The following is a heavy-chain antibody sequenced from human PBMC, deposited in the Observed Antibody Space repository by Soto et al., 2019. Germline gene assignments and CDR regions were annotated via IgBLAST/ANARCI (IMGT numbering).Heavy chain of an antibody. CDR2: IWYDGSNK. Sequence: QVQLVESGGGVVQPGRSLRLSCAASGFTFSSYGMHWVRQTPGKGLEWVAVIWYDGSNKYYADSVKGRFTISRDNSKNTLYLQMNSLRAEDTAVYYCAREGRRELRSFDYWGQGTLVTVSS. V-gene: IGHV3-33*01. D-gene: IGHD1-26*01. J-gene: IGHJ4*02. CDR1: GFTFSSYG. CDR3: AREGRRELRSFDY.